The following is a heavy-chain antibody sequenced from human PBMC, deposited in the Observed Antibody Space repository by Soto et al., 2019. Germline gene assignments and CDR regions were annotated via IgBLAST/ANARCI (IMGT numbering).Heavy chain of an antibody. Sequence: SETLSLTCTVSGGSISSGGYYWSWIRQLPGKGLEWIGYLYYSGRTYYNASLKSRVTISVDTSKNQFSLILSSVTAADTAVYYCASLSAGYYYDTSGYYFDYWGQGTLVTVSS. CDR1: GGSISSGGYY. D-gene: IGHD3-22*01. CDR2: LYYSGRT. V-gene: IGHV4-31*03. J-gene: IGHJ4*02. CDR3: ASLSAGYYYDTSGYYFDY.